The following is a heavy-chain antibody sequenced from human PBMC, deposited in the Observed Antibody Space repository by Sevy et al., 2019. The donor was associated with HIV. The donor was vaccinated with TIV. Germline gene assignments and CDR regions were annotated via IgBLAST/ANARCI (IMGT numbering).Heavy chain of an antibody. D-gene: IGHD2-15*01. CDR2: IYHSGST. Sequence: TLSLTCAVSGYSINSGNYWGWIRQPPGKGLEWIGSIYHSGSTYYNPSLKSRVTVSVDTSKNQFSLKLSSVTAADTAVYYCARGGYCSGGSCSGSFDYWGQGTLVTVSS. J-gene: IGHJ4*02. CDR1: GYSINSGNY. V-gene: IGHV4-38-2*01. CDR3: ARGGYCSGGSCSGSFDY.